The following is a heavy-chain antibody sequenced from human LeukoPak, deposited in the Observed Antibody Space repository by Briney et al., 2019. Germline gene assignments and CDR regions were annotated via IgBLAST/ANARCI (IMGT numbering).Heavy chain of an antibody. J-gene: IGHJ4*02. CDR3: AKDKAPLYSGYDWDLDF. V-gene: IGHV3-9*01. CDR1: GFTFHQYA. Sequence: GGSLRLSCAASGFTFHQYAIHWVRQVPGKGLEWVSGISWTSGSIGYADSVRGRFTISRDNAKNSVYLQMNSLRAEDTALYYCAKDKAPLYSGYDWDLDFWGQGTLVTVSS. D-gene: IGHD5-12*01. CDR2: ISWTSGSI.